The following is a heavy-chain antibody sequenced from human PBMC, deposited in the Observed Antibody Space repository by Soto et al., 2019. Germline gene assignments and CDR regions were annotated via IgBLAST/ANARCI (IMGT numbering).Heavy chain of an antibody. V-gene: IGHV3-7*03. J-gene: IGHJ5*02. Sequence: EVRLVASGGDLVQPGGSLRLSCAASGLTLSGYWMSWVRQAPGKGLEWVADINQDGSGEYYVDSVKGRFTMSRDNAKNSRYLFMHSLRAEDTAIYYCARVPSQESRYVWFDPWGQGTLVTVSS. D-gene: IGHD3-16*01. CDR2: INQDGSGE. CDR1: GLTLSGYW. CDR3: ARVPSQESRYVWFDP.